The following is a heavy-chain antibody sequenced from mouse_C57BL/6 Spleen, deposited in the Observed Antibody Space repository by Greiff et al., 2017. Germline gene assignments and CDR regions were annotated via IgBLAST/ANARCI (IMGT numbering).Heavy chain of an antibody. CDR3: ASHSNSLYYFDY. V-gene: IGHV1-22*01. J-gene: IGHJ2*01. CDR1: GYTFTDYN. CDR2: INPNNGGT. Sequence: EVQLQQSGPELVKPGASVKMSCKASGYTFTDYNMHWVKQSHGKSLEWIGYINPNNGGTSYNQKFKGKATLTVNKSSSTAYMELRSLTSEDSAVYYCASHSNSLYYFDYWGQGTTLTVSS. D-gene: IGHD2-5*01.